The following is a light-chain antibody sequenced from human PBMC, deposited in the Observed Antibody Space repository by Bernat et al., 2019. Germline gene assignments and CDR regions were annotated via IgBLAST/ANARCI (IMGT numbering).Light chain of an antibody. CDR1: SSNIGNNY. CDR3: AAWDDGLSGWV. J-gene: IGLJ3*02. V-gene: IGLV1-47*02. CDR2: TNN. Sequence: QSVLTQLSSASGTPGQRVTISCSGSSSNIGNNYGYWYQQLPGAAPKLLIYTNNQRPSGVPDRFSGSKSGTSVSLAISGLRSEDEADYYCAAWDDGLSGWVFGGGTRLTVL.